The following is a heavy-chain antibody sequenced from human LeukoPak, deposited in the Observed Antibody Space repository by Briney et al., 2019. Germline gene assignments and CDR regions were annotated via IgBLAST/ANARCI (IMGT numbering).Heavy chain of an antibody. V-gene: IGHV4-39*01. D-gene: IGHD3-10*02. J-gene: IGHJ6*03. CDR2: IYYSGST. Sequence: PSETLSLTCTVSGDSITSTSYYWGWIRQPPGKGLEWIGSIYYSGSTHYNPSLKSRVSIPVDTSKNQFSLKVNSMTAADTAVYYLSKQPLRSRYHHYFLVGGWGKGATGTGS. CDR1: GDSITSTSYY. CDR3: SKQPLRSRYHHYFLVGG.